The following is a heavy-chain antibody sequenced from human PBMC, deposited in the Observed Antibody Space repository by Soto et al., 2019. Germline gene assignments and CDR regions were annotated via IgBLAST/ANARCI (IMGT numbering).Heavy chain of an antibody. CDR1: GFTFSNYG. Sequence: LRLSCAASGFTFSNYGMSWVRQAPGKGLEWVSALPEIGTNTYYADSVKGRFTISRDNSKNTLFLQINNLRAGDTAVYYCAKKSGVGATWYFDYWGQGTLVTVSS. CDR3: AKKSGVGATWYFDY. CDR2: LPEIGTNT. V-gene: IGHV3-23*01. D-gene: IGHD1-26*01. J-gene: IGHJ4*02.